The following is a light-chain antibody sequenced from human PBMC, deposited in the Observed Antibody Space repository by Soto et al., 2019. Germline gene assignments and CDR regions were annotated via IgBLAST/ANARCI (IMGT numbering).Light chain of an antibody. CDR3: SSYTSSSSV. V-gene: IGLV2-14*01. CDR2: DVS. J-gene: IGLJ2*01. Sequence: QSVLTQPASVSGSPGQSITISCTGTSSDVGGYNYVSWYQQHPGKAPKLMMYDVSNRPSGVSNRFSGSKSGNTASLTISGLQAEDEADYYCSSYTSSSSVFGGGTKVTVL. CDR1: SSDVGGYNY.